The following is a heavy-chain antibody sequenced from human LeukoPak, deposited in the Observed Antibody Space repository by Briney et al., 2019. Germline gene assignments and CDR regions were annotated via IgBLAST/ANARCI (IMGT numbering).Heavy chain of an antibody. V-gene: IGHV1-8*02. CDR1: GGTFSSYA. J-gene: IGHJ5*02. CDR3: ASYAPMGFDP. CDR2: MNPNSGNT. D-gene: IGHD1-26*01. Sequence: ASVKVSCKASGGTFSSYAISWVRQATGQGLEWMGWMNPNSGNTGYAQKFQGRVTMTRNTSISTAYMELSSLRSEDTAVYYCASYAPMGFDPWGQGTLVTVSS.